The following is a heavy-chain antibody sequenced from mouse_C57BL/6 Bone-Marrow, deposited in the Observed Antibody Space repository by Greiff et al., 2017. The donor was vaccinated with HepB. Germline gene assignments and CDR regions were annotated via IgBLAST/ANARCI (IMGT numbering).Heavy chain of an antibody. CDR3: ARHRGNYPWFAY. V-gene: IGHV1-81*01. CDR1: GYTFTSYG. J-gene: IGHJ3*01. Sequence: QVQLQQSGAELARPGASVKLSCKASGYTFTSYGISWVKQRTGQGLEWIGEIYPRSGNTYYNEKFKGKATLTADTSSNTAYMQLSSLTTEDSAIYYCARHRGNYPWFAYWGQGTLVTVSA. CDR2: IYPRSGNT. D-gene: IGHD2-1*01.